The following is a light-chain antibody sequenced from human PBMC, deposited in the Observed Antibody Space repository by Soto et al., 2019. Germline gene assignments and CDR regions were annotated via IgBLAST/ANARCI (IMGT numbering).Light chain of an antibody. CDR1: QGIGSA. V-gene: IGKV1-13*02. CDR3: QQFNSFPLT. Sequence: AVQLTQPPSSLSASVGDRVTISCRESQGIGSALAWYQQNPGKAPKVLIYDASSLESGVPSRFSGSGSGTDFTLTISSLQPEDFASYYCQQFNSFPLTFGGGTKVDIK. CDR2: DAS. J-gene: IGKJ4*01.